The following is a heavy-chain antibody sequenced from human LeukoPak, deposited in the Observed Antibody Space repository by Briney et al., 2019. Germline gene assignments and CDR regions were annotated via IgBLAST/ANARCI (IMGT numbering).Heavy chain of an antibody. J-gene: IGHJ4*02. D-gene: IGHD2-15*01. CDR1: GDTFSSYG. CDR2: IIPILGIA. Sequence: ASVKVSCKTSGDTFSSYGLNWVRQAPGQGLEWMGRIIPILGIANYAQKFQGRVTITADKSTSAAYMELSSLRSEDTAVYYCATQVGLHLDYWGQGTLVTASS. V-gene: IGHV1-69*04. CDR3: ATQVGLHLDY.